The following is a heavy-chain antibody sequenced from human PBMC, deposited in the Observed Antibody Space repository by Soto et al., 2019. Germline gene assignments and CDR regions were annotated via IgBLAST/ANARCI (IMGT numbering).Heavy chain of an antibody. CDR1: GFTFSSYA. CDR2: ISGSGGST. D-gene: IGHD3-10*01. V-gene: IGHV3-23*01. Sequence: GGSLRLSCAASGFTFSSYAMSWVRQAPGKGQEWVSAISGSGGSTYYADSVKGRFTISRDNSKNTLYLQMNSLRAVDTAVYYCAKDIYGSASYPYPCYFDYWGQGTLVTVSS. CDR3: AKDIYGSASYPYPCYFDY. J-gene: IGHJ4*02.